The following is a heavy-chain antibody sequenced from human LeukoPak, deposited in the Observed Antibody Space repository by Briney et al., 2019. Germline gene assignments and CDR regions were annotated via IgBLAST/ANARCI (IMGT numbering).Heavy chain of an antibody. D-gene: IGHD2-2*01. V-gene: IGHV4-34*01. CDR2: INHSGST. Sequence: SEPLSLTCAVYGGSFSGYYWSWIRQPPGKGLEGFGEINHSGSTNYNPSLKSQVTISVDTSKDQFSLKLSSVTAADTAVYYCARETYRYCTSTSCGLYYFDYWGQGILVTVSS. CDR3: ARETYRYCTSTSCGLYYFDY. J-gene: IGHJ4*02. CDR1: GGSFSGYY.